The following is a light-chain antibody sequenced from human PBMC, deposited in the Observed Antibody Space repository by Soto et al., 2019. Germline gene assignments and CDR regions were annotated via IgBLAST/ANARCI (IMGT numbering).Light chain of an antibody. J-gene: IGLJ1*01. CDR1: SSDVGGYNF. CDR3: SSYTSSWTYV. Sequence: QSVLTQPASVSGSPGQSITISCIGTSSDVGGYNFVSWYQQHPGKAPKLMIYEVSNRPSGVSNRFSGSKSGNTASLTISGLQAEDEADYYCSSYTSSWTYVFGTGTKVTVL. CDR2: EVS. V-gene: IGLV2-14*01.